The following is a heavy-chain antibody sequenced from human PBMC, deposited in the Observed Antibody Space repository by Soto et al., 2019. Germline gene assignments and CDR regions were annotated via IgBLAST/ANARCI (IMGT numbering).Heavy chain of an antibody. J-gene: IGHJ6*02. CDR1: GFTFSSYW. CDR3: ARRGDYDFGYNYGMDV. D-gene: IGHD3-3*01. V-gene: IGHV3-74*01. Sequence: PGGSLRLSCAASGFTFSSYWMHWVRQAPGKGLVWVSRINSDGSSTSYADSVKGRFTISRDNAKNTLYLQMNSLRAEDTAVYYCARRGDYDFGYNYGMDVWGQGTTVTVSS. CDR2: INSDGSST.